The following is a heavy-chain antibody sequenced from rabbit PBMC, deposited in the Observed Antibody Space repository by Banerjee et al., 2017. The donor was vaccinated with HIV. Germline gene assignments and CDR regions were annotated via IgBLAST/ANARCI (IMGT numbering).Heavy chain of an antibody. D-gene: IGHD1-1*01. J-gene: IGHJ4*01. Sequence: QEQLVESGGGLVQPEGSLTLTCTASGFSFSSSYYMCWVRQAPGKGLEWIGCIYTGSGSTYYANWAKGRFTVSKTSSTTVTLQMTSLTAADTATYFCVRDSGGVPDFTLWGPGTLVTVS. CDR2: IYTGSGST. CDR3: VRDSGGVPDFTL. V-gene: IGHV1S45*01. CDR1: GFSFSSSYY.